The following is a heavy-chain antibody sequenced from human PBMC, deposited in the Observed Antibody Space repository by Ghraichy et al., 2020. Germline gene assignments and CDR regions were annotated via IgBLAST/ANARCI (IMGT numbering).Heavy chain of an antibody. CDR1: GFTFNTFA. J-gene: IGHJ4*02. D-gene: IGHD6-19*01. V-gene: IGHV3-23*01. Sequence: LSLTCAASGFTFNTFAMNWVRQAPGKGLAWVAGISRSGGTTYYADSVKGRFTISRDNSMNTVYLQMSGLRDDDTAIYYCAKESSGWTYYFDFWGQGTLATVSS. CDR2: ISRSGGTT. CDR3: AKESSGWTYYFDF.